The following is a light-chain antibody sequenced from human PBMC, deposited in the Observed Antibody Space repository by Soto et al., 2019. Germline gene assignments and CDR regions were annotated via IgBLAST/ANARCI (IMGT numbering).Light chain of an antibody. V-gene: IGKV4-1*01. CDR3: QQYYSTPWT. J-gene: IGKJ1*01. CDR1: QSILYSSNNKND. CDR2: WAS. Sequence: DIVMTQSPASLAVSLGGRATINCKSSQSILYSSNNKNDVGWFQQKPGQPPKLLIYWASARESGVPDRFSGSGSGTDFTLTISSLQAEDVAVYYCQQYYSTPWTFGQGTKVEIK.